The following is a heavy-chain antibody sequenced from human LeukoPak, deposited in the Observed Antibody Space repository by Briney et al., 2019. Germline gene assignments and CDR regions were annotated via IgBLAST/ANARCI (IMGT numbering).Heavy chain of an antibody. CDR2: INPNSGGT. J-gene: IGHJ4*02. V-gene: IGHV1-2*02. D-gene: IGHD5-18*01. CDR3: ARGEYSYGYDY. Sequence: GASVKVSCTASGYTFTDYYIHWVRQAPGQGLEWIGWINPNSGGTNYAQRFQDRVTVTRDTSISTAYMELGRLRSDDTAVYYCARGEYSYGYDYWGQGTLVTVS. CDR1: GYTFTDYY.